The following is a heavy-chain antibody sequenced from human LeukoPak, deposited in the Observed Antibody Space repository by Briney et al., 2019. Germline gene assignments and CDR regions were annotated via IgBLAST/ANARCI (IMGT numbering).Heavy chain of an antibody. CDR2: INLDGSEK. CDR1: GFTFSGYW. V-gene: IGHV3-7*01. Sequence: GGSLRLSCAASGFTFSGYWMSWVRQAPGKGLEWVADINLDGSEKYYVDSVKGRFTISRDNAKNSLNLHMNSLRAEDTAVYYCAREGTRGLFDSWGQGALVTVSS. D-gene: IGHD1/OR15-1a*01. CDR3: AREGTRGLFDS. J-gene: IGHJ4*02.